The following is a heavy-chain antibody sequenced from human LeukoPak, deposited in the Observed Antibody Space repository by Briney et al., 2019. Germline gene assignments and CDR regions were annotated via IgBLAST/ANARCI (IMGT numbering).Heavy chain of an antibody. V-gene: IGHV3-15*01. Sequence: TGGSLRLSCVASGIPFSHAWMSWVRQAPGQGLEWVGRIKSKSDGETADYAAPVKGRFTISRDDSENTVYLQMNSLKPEDTAVYFCTTDFAAFGETMSYYWGQGTLVTASS. CDR1: GIPFSHAW. CDR2: IKSKSDGETA. J-gene: IGHJ4*02. CDR3: TTDFAAFGETMSYY. D-gene: IGHD3-10*01.